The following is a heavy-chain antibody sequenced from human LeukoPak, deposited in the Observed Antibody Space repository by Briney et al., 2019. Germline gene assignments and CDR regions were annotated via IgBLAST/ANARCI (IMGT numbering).Heavy chain of an antibody. Sequence: SETLSLTCTVSGGSISDYYWSWIRRPPGKGLEWIGYIYYSGSTYYNPSLKSRVTISVDTSKNQFSLKLSSVTAADTAVYYCARDTTGTTSGFDYWGQGTLVTVSS. CDR3: ARDTTGTTSGFDY. CDR1: GGSISDYY. V-gene: IGHV4-59*06. CDR2: IYYSGST. J-gene: IGHJ4*02. D-gene: IGHD1-1*01.